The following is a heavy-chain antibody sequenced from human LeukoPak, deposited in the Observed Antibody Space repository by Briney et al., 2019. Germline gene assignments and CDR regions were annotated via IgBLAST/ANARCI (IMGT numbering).Heavy chain of an antibody. CDR3: ARAVGPAAAGTRRKNWFDP. V-gene: IGHV3-21*01. D-gene: IGHD6-13*01. CDR2: ISSSSSYI. CDR1: GFTFSSYS. Sequence: GGSLRLSCAASGFTFSSYSMNWVRQAPGKGLEWVSSISSSSSYIYYADSVKGRFTISRDNAKNSLYLQMNSLRAEDTAVYCARAVGPAAAGTRRKNWFDPWGQGTLVTVSS. J-gene: IGHJ5*02.